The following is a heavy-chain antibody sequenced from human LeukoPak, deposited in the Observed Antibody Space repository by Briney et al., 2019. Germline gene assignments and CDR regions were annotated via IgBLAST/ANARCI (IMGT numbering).Heavy chain of an antibody. CDR2: ISAYNGNT. Sequence: ASVKVSCKASGYTFTSHYMHWVRQAPGQGLEWMGWISAYNGNTNYAQKLQGRVTMTTDTSTSTAYMELRSLRSDDTAVYYCARDQAGYCSSTSCPIDYWGQGTLVTVSS. CDR1: GYTFTSHY. CDR3: ARDQAGYCSSTSCPIDY. D-gene: IGHD2-2*01. J-gene: IGHJ4*02. V-gene: IGHV1-18*04.